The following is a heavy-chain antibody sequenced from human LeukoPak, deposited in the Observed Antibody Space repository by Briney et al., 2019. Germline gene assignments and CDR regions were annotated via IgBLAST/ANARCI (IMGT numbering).Heavy chain of an antibody. V-gene: IGHV3-33*01. CDR2: IWYDGSNK. CDR1: GFTFSHYG. Sequence: PGGSLRLSCAASGFTFSHYGMHWVRQAPGKGLEWGAVIWYDGSNKYYADSVKGRFTISRENSKNMMYLQMNSLRAEDTAVYYCARGRGMVTTGDASDIWGQGTMVTVSS. D-gene: IGHD4-17*01. J-gene: IGHJ3*02. CDR3: ARGRGMVTTGDASDI.